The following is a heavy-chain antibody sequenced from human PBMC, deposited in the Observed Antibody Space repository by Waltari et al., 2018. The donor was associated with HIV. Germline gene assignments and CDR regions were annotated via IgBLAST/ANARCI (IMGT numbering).Heavy chain of an antibody. D-gene: IGHD4-17*01. Sequence: QLAESGGGVVQPGRSLRLSCAGSGFTFTNYGLHWVRQAPGKGLEWVAAISCDGSNKKYVDSVKGRFTISRDNSKNTLYLQMNSLRAEDTAIYYCAKESDYGDFSVDYWGQGTLVTVSS. CDR2: ISCDGSNK. CDR1: GFTFTNYG. J-gene: IGHJ4*02. CDR3: AKESDYGDFSVDY. V-gene: IGHV3-30*18.